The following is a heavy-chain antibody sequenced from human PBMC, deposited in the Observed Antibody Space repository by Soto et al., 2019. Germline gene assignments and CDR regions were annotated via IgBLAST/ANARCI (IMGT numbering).Heavy chain of an antibody. CDR3: ARGGTIFGPPLTRAPFDY. Sequence: SVKVSCKASGGTFSSYSISWVRQAPGQGLEWMGGIIPIFGTANYAQKFQGRVTITADESTSTAYMELSSLRSEDTAVYYCARGGTIFGPPLTRAPFDYWGQGTLVTVSS. J-gene: IGHJ4*02. V-gene: IGHV1-69*13. D-gene: IGHD3-3*01. CDR1: GGTFSSYS. CDR2: IIPIFGTA.